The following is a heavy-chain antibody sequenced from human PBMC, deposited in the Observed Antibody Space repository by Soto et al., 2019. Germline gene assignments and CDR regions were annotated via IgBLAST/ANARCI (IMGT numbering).Heavy chain of an antibody. J-gene: IGHJ3*02. V-gene: IGHV4-34*01. Sequence: QVQLQQWGAGLLKPSETLSLTCAVYGGSVSSGSYYWSWIRQPPGKGLEWIGDMSHSGGTHFNPSLKSRVTISVDTSKNQFSLKMSFVTAAAPALYYCARVERGTATTVVDAFDIWGPGTMVTVSS. CDR3: ARVERGTATTVVDAFDI. CDR1: GGSVSSGSYY. CDR2: MSHSGGT. D-gene: IGHD1-1*01.